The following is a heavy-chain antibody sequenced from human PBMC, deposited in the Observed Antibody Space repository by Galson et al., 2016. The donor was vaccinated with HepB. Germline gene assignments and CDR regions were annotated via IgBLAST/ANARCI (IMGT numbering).Heavy chain of an antibody. CDR1: GFTFSSYA. D-gene: IGHD1-26*01. V-gene: IGHV3-30*18. CDR3: AKEPAPVGSYGVYYYYGMDV. CDR2: ISYAGSIK. Sequence: SLRLSCAASGFTFSSYAMYWVRQAPGKGLEWVAVISYAGSIKYYADSVKGRFTISRDNSKNTLFLQMNSLRAEDTAVYYCAKEPAPVGSYGVYYYYGMDVWGQGTTVTVSS. J-gene: IGHJ6*02.